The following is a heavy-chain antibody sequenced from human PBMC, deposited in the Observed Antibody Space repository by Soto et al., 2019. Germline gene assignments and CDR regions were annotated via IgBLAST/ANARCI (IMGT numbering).Heavy chain of an antibody. CDR1: GFSLSTDGVG. Sequence: QITLKESGPTLLKPTQTLTLTCTFSGFSLSTDGVGVGWIRQPPGKALEWLALIYWDDDERYSPSLETTLTISKGSSNNKVVLTLTTMDPMDTSTYFCAHSFRSYWARSGSPDYFDSWGQGTLVTVSS. CDR2: IYWDDDE. V-gene: IGHV2-5*02. D-gene: IGHD3-10*01. J-gene: IGHJ4*02. CDR3: AHSFRSYWARSGSPDYFDS.